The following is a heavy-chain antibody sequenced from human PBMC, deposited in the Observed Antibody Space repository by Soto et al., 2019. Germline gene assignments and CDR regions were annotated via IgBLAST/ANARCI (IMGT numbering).Heavy chain of an antibody. Sequence: QVQLQESGPRLVKPSGTLSLTCAVSGASISSTNWWTWVRQPPGKGLEGIGEIYHTGSTKYNPSLKIRVTISLDKSNNRFSLNLSSVTAAATAVYYCATLPPRIVVVVLPIPTWGQGTLVTVSS. CDR1: GASISSTNW. J-gene: IGHJ4*02. CDR2: IYHTGST. D-gene: IGHD2-15*01. CDR3: ATLPPRIVVVVLPIPT. V-gene: IGHV4-4*02.